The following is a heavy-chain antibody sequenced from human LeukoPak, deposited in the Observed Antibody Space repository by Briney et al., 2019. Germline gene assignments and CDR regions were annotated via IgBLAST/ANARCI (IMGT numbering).Heavy chain of an antibody. D-gene: IGHD6-13*01. CDR2: INTYTGNP. Sequence: GASVKVSCKASGYTFSSYAMNWVRQAPGQGLEWMGWINTYTGNPTYAQGFTGRFVFSLDTSVSTAYLQISSLKAEDTAVYYCTRGSDSSSWSATKTWGQGTLVTVSS. J-gene: IGHJ5*02. V-gene: IGHV7-4-1*02. CDR3: TRGSDSSSWSATKT. CDR1: GYTFSSYA.